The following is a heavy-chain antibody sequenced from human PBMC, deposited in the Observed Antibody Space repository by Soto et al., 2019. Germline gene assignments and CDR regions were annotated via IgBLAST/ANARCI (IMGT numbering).Heavy chain of an antibody. J-gene: IGHJ6*02. Sequence: QVQLVESGGGVVQPGRSLRLSCAASGFTFSSYAMHWVRQAPGKGLEWVAVISYDGSNKYYADSVKGRFTISRDNSKNTLYLQMNSLRAEDTAVYYCARARGIAAAGTLDVWGQGTTVTVSS. D-gene: IGHD6-13*01. CDR3: ARARGIAAAGTLDV. V-gene: IGHV3-30-3*01. CDR1: GFTFSSYA. CDR2: ISYDGSNK.